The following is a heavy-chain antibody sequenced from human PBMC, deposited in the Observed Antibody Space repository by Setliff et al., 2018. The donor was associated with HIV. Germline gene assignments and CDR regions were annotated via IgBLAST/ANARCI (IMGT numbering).Heavy chain of an antibody. CDR2: ISHIGST. CDR3: ARGYCTSSRWYYFDY. J-gene: IGHJ4*02. V-gene: IGHV4-39*07. Sequence: SETLSLTCTVSGGSISSSSYYWGWIRQPPGKGLEWIGEISHIGSTNYNPSLKSRVTISVDTSKNQFSLKLNSVTATDTAVYYCARGYCTSSRWYYFDYWGQGTLVTVSS. CDR1: GGSISSSSYY. D-gene: IGHD2-2*01.